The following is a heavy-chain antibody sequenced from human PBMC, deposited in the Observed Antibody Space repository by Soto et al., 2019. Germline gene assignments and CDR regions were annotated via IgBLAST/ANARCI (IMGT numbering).Heavy chain of an antibody. J-gene: IGHJ3*02. CDR2: ISGSGGST. CDR3: AKDQVRIAAAGTI. V-gene: IGHV3-23*01. CDR1: GFTFSSYA. Sequence: EVQLLESGGGLVQPGGSLRLSCAASGFTFSSYAMNWVRQAPGKGLEWVSAISGSGGSTYYADSVKGRFTISRDNSKDTLYLQMNSLRAEDTAVYYCAKDQVRIAAAGTIWGQGTMVTVSS. D-gene: IGHD6-13*01.